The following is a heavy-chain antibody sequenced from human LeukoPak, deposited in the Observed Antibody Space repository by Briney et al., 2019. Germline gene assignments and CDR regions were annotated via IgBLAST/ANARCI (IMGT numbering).Heavy chain of an antibody. D-gene: IGHD7-27*01. CDR3: ATIGDRRTGELYRIDY. CDR2: ISYDGSSK. Sequence: PGRSLRLSCAASGFTFSSYSMHWVRQAPGKGLEWLSVISYDGSSKYYADSVKGRFTISRDNSKNTLYLQMNSLRAEDAALYYCATIGDRRTGELYRIDYWGQGTLVTVSS. J-gene: IGHJ4*02. CDR1: GFTFSSYS. V-gene: IGHV3-30-3*01.